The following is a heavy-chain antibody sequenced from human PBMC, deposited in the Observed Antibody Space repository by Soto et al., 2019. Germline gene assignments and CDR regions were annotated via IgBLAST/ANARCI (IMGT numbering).Heavy chain of an antibody. CDR2: INHSGST. V-gene: IGHV4-34*01. CDR3: ARARWLVRVLDY. Sequence: SETLSLTCAVYGGSFSGYYWSWIRQPPGKGPEWIGEINHSGSTNYNPSLKSRVNISVDTSKNQFSLKLSAVTAADTAVDYCARARWLVRVLDYWGQGTLVTVSS. J-gene: IGHJ4*02. D-gene: IGHD6-19*01. CDR1: GGSFSGYY.